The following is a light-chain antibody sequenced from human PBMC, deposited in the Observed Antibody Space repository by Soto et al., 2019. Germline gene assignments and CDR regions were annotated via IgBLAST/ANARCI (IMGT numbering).Light chain of an antibody. V-gene: IGLV2-14*01. Sequence: QSALTQPASVSGSPGQSITISCTGTSSDVGSYNYVSWYQQHPSKAPKLMIYDVSNRPSGVSDRFSGSKSGNTASLTISGLQAEDEADYYCSSYISSCTTVVFGGGTKLTV. CDR3: SSYISSCTTVV. CDR1: SSDVGSYNY. J-gene: IGLJ2*01. CDR2: DVS.